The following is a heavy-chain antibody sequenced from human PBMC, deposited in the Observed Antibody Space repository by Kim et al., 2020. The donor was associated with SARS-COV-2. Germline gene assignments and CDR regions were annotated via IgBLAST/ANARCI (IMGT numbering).Heavy chain of an antibody. D-gene: IGHD5-18*01. CDR1: GFAFDRSP. Sequence: GGSLRLSCAASGFAFDRSPMHWVRQVPEKGLECVSAIRADGGFTWYPDSVRGRFIISRDNSRDTLYLQMGSLRTEDTAVYYCARGYSLGPHDVYDLWGRGTMVTVSS. CDR3: ARGYSLGPHDVYDL. V-gene: IGHV3-64*02. CDR2: IRADGGFT. J-gene: IGHJ3*01.